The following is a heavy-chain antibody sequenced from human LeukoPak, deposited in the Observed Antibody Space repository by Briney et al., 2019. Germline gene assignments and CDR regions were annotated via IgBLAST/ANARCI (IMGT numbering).Heavy chain of an antibody. D-gene: IGHD3-10*01. J-gene: IGHJ4*02. CDR3: ARGAMVRGAVEY. V-gene: IGHV4-59*11. CDR2: IYYSGST. Sequence: SGTLSLTCTVSGGSISSHYWSWIRQPPGKGLEWIGYIYYSGSTNYNPSLKSRVTISVDTSKNQFSLKLSSVTAADTAVYYCARGAMVRGAVEYWGQGTLVPVSS. CDR1: GGSISSHY.